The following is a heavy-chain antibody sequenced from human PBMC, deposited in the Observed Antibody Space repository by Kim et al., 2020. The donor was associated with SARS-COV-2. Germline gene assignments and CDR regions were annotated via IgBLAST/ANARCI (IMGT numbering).Heavy chain of an antibody. CDR2: A. V-gene: IGHV1-69*01. J-gene: IGHJ4*02. Sequence: ANYAQKFQGRVTITADESTSTAYMELSSLRSEDTAVYYCARDTGGTGSDYWGQGTLVTVSS. D-gene: IGHD1-1*01. CDR3: ARDTGGTGSDY.